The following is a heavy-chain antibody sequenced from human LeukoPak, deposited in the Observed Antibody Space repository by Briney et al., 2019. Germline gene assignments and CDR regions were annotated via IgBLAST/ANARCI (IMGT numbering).Heavy chain of an antibody. CDR2: FHPEDGET. J-gene: IGHJ6*04. CDR3: ATGLWLGKYLDV. CDR1: GYTVTELS. D-gene: IGHD3-10*01. Sequence: ASVKVSCTVSGYTVTELSMHWVRQSPGKGLEWMGGFHPEDGETIYAQKFQGRVTMTEDTSTDTAYMELSSLRSEDTAVYYCATGLWLGKYLDVWGKGTTVTISS. V-gene: IGHV1-24*01.